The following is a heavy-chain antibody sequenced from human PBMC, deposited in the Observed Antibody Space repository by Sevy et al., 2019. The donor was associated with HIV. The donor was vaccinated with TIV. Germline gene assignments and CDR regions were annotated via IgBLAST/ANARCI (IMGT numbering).Heavy chain of an antibody. J-gene: IGHJ6*02. Sequence: AGSLRLSCAASGFTFSSYGMHWVRQAPGKELEWVAFIRYDGSNKYYADSVKGRFTISRDNSKNTLYLQMNSLRAEDTAVYYCAKTGDYSYGMDVWGQGTTVTVSS. D-gene: IGHD3-10*01. CDR3: AKTGDYSYGMDV. V-gene: IGHV3-30*02. CDR2: IRYDGSNK. CDR1: GFTFSSYG.